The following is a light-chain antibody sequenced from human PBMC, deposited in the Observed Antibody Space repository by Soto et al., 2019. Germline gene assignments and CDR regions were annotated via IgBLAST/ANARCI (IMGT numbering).Light chain of an antibody. J-gene: IGKJ1*01. CDR2: GAS. CDR1: QSISSW. CDR3: QQYNGYSRT. V-gene: IGKV1-5*01. Sequence: DIQMTQSPSTLSASVGDRVTITCRASQSISSWLAWYQQKPGKAPKLLISGASSLKSGVPSRFSGSGSATEFTLTISSLQPDDFATYYCQQYNGYSRTFGQGTKVDIK.